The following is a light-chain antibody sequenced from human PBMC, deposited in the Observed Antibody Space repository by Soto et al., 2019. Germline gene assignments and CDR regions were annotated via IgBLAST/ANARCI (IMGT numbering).Light chain of an antibody. CDR2: EVS. V-gene: IGLV2-14*01. Sequence: QSVLTQPASVSGSPGQSITISCAGTASVIGGFNYVSWYQQYPGEAPKLLLYEVSNRPSGISKRFSGSKSGTTASLTISGLQAADEADYYCGSYSSSATLVFGGGTKLTVL. J-gene: IGLJ2*01. CDR1: ASVIGGFNY. CDR3: GSYSSSATLV.